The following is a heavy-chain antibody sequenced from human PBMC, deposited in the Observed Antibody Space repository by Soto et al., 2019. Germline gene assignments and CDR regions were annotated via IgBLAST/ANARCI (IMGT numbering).Heavy chain of an antibody. J-gene: IGHJ4*02. CDR2: IWSDGNNK. CDR1: GFMFSNHG. D-gene: IGHD1-1*01. V-gene: IGHV3-33*01. CDR3: VRGDNWNDEASDY. Sequence: QVQLVESGGGVVQPGRSLRLSCAASGFMFSNHGMHWVRQAPGKGLEWVAVIWSDGNNKYYADSVKGRFTISRDNSKNTVYLQMDSLRAGDTAVYYCVRGDNWNDEASDYWGQGTLVTVSS.